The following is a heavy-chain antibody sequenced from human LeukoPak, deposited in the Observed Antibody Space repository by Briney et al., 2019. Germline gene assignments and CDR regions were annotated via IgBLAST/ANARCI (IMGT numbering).Heavy chain of an antibody. Sequence: ASVKVSCKASGYTFTGYYMHWVRQAAGQGLEWMGWINANSGGTNYAQKFQGRVTMTRDTSISTAYMELSRLRSDDTAVYYCARGGRDIVVVPAAMAFDYWGQGTLVTVSS. V-gene: IGHV1-2*02. CDR1: GYTFTGYY. CDR2: INANSGGT. D-gene: IGHD2-2*01. J-gene: IGHJ4*02. CDR3: ARGGRDIVVVPAAMAFDY.